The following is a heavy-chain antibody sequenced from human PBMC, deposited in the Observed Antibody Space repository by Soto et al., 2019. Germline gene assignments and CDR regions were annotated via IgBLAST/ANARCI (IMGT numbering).Heavy chain of an antibody. CDR2: FDPEDGET. Sequence: GASVKVSCKVSVYTLTELSMRWVRQAPGKGLEWMGGFDPEDGETIYAQKFQGRVTMTEDTSTDTAYMELSSLRSEDTAVYYCATWGAVTTYYGMDVWGQGTTVTVSS. CDR3: ATWGAVTTYYGMDV. D-gene: IGHD4-4*01. CDR1: VYTLTELS. J-gene: IGHJ6*02. V-gene: IGHV1-24*01.